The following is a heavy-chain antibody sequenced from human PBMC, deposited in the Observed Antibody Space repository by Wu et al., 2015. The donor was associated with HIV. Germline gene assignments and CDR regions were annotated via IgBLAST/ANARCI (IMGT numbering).Heavy chain of an antibody. CDR3: ARVDSSWRNWFDP. CDR1: GYFLTTFQ. CDR2: LDPTSGNT. J-gene: IGHJ5*02. V-gene: IGHV1-8*02. D-gene: IGHD6-13*01. Sequence: QVQLVQSGAEVKKPGASVKVSCKASGYFLTTFQLNWVRQAPGQGLEWMGWLDPTSGNTLYAQKFQDRISVTRNTSIGTAYMELSRLRSDDTAVYYCARVDSSWRNWFDPGAREPWSPSPQ.